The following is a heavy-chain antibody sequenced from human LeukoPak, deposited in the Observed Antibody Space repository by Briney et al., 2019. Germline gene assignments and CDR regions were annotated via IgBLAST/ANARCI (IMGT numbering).Heavy chain of an antibody. D-gene: IGHD3-10*01. V-gene: IGHV1-18*01. J-gene: IGHJ4*02. CDR2: INTYNGNT. Sequence: ASVKVSCKASGYTFISYSISWVRQAPGQGLEWMGWINTYNGNTNYAQKLQGRVTMTRDMSTSTVYMELSSLRSEDTAVYYCARDSGLWFGEFPFDHWAQGTLVTVSS. CDR3: ARDSGLWFGEFPFDH. CDR1: GYTFISYS.